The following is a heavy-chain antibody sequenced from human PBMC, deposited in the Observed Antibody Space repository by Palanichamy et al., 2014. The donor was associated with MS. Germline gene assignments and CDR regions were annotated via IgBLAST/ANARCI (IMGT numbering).Heavy chain of an antibody. CDR3: ATGEWIRSKVLATTRGALDY. Sequence: EVQLVESGGGLIQPGGSPRLSCAASGFSVSDNYIGWVRQAPGKWLEWVSLIYNTDATYYGDSVKGRFTISRDKSRNRVYLQMNSLSAEDTAVYFCATGEWIRSKVLATTRGALDYWGPGTLVIVSS. D-gene: IGHD2-8*02. V-gene: IGHV3-53*01. CDR2: IYNTDAT. J-gene: IGHJ4*02. CDR1: GFSVSDNY.